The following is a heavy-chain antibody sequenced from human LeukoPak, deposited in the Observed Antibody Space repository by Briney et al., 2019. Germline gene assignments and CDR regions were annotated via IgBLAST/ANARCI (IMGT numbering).Heavy chain of an antibody. CDR2: IYHSGST. J-gene: IGHJ6*03. CDR1: GYSISSGYY. Sequence: SETLSLTCTVSGYSISSGYYWGWIRQPPGKGLEWIGSIYHSGSTYYNPSLKSRVTISVDTSKNQFSLKLSSVTAADTAVYYCARHISGCYNYYYYYYMDVWGKGTTVTVSS. D-gene: IGHD3-22*01. CDR3: ARHISGCYNYYYYYYMDV. V-gene: IGHV4-38-2*02.